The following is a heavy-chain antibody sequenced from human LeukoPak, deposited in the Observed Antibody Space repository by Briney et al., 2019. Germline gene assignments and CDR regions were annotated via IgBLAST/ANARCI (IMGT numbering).Heavy chain of an antibody. V-gene: IGHV3-23*01. D-gene: IGHD3-22*01. J-gene: IGHJ6*03. CDR1: GFTFSTYW. CDR2: ISGSGGST. Sequence: GGSLRLSCAASGFTFSTYWMTWVRQAPGKGLEWVSAISGSGGSTYYADSVKGRFTISRDNSKNTLYLQMNSLRAEDTAVYYCAKDPRRYYYDSSGYYYPYYYYYMDVWGKGTTVTISS. CDR3: AKDPRRYYYDSSGYYYPYYYYYMDV.